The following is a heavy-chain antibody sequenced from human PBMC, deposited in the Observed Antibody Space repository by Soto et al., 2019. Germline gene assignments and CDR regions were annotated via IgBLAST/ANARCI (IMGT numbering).Heavy chain of an antibody. V-gene: IGHV1-18*01. CDR1: GYTFTSYG. CDR2: ISAYNGNT. D-gene: IGHD6-6*01. CDR3: ASVASIAARELSTDFDY. Sequence: QVQLVQSGAEVKKPGASVKVSCKASGYTFTSYGISWVRQAPGQGLEWMGWISAYNGNTNYAQKLQGRVTMTTDTSTSTAYMELRSLRSDDTAVYYCASVASIAARELSTDFDYWGQGTLVTVSS. J-gene: IGHJ4*02.